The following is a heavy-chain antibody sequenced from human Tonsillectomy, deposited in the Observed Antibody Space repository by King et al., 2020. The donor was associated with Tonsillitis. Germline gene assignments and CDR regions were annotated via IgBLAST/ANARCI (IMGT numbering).Heavy chain of an antibody. CDR3: ARAPRGYCSGGSCYSGAWFDP. J-gene: IGHJ5*02. Sequence: VQLVESGGGLVKPGGSLRLSCAASEFTFSDYYMSWIRQAPGKGLEWVSYISSSSSYTNYADSVKGRFTISRDNAKNSLYLQMNSLRAEDTAVYYCARAPRGYCSGGSCYSGAWFDPWGQGTLVTVSS. V-gene: IGHV3-11*06. CDR2: ISSSSSYT. CDR1: EFTFSDYY. D-gene: IGHD2-15*01.